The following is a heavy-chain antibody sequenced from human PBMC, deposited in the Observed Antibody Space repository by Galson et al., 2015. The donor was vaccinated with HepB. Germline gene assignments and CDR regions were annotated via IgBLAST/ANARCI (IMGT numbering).Heavy chain of an antibody. Sequence: SVKVSCKASGYTFTSYTMHWVRQAPGQRLEWMGWINAGNGNTKYSQKFQGRVTITRDISASTAYMELSNLRSEDTAVYYCAVYAIAPTGTLRQPPRGKNYYMDVWGKGTTVTVSS. V-gene: IGHV1-3*01. D-gene: IGHD2-8*01. CDR3: AVYAIAPTGTLRQPPRGKNYYMDV. CDR2: INAGNGNT. CDR1: GYTFTSYT. J-gene: IGHJ6*03.